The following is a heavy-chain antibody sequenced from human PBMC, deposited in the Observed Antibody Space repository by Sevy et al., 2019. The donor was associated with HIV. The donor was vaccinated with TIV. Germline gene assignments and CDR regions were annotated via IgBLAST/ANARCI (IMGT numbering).Heavy chain of an antibody. CDR1: GFTFSDYY. CDR3: ARDEGRNYDSSGYIQN. V-gene: IGHV3-11*06. CDR2: ISSSSSYT. D-gene: IGHD3-22*01. J-gene: IGHJ4*02. Sequence: GGSLRLSCAASGFTFSDYYMSWIRQAPGKGLEWVSYISSSSSYTNYANSVKGRFTISRDNAKNSLYLQMNSLRAEDTAVYYCARDEGRNYDSSGYIQNWGQGTLVTVSS.